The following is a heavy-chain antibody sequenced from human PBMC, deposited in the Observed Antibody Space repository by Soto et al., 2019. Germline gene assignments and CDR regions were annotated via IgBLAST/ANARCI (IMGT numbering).Heavy chain of an antibody. Sequence: GASVKVSCKASGYTFTSYGISWVRQAPGQGLEWMGWISAYNGNTNYAQKLQGRVTMTTDTSTSTAYMELRSLRSDDAAVYYCARSYYDFGSGYSLPHYFAYWGQGTLVTVSS. V-gene: IGHV1-18*01. CDR2: ISAYNGNT. J-gene: IGHJ4*02. CDR1: GYTFTSYG. D-gene: IGHD3-3*01. CDR3: ARSYYDFGSGYSLPHYFAY.